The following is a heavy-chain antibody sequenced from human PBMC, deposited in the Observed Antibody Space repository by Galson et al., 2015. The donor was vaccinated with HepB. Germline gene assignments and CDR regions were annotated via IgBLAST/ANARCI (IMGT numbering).Heavy chain of an antibody. CDR1: GFTFSNAW. CDR3: TTDDYYDSSGYYYVGFDS. CDR2: IKSKTDGGTT. D-gene: IGHD3-22*01. J-gene: IGHJ4*02. V-gene: IGHV3-15*01. Sequence: SLRLSCAASGFTFSNAWMSWVRQAPGKGLEWVGRIKSKTDGGTTDYAAPVKGRFTILRDDSKNTLYLQMNSLKTEDTAVYYCTTDDYYDSSGYYYVGFDSWGQGTLVTVSS.